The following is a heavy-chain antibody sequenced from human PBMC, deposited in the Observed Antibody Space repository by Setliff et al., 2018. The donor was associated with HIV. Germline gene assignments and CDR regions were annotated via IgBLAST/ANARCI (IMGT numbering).Heavy chain of an antibody. CDR1: GFTFRNSA. J-gene: IGHJ3*01. D-gene: IGHD3-9*01. CDR2: VSGSGATT. CDR3: AKDHAGGGYHDILPPS. Sequence: GSLRLSCVASGFTFRNSAVSWIRQAPGKGLQWVSAVSGSGATTYYAASVKGRFTISRDNLKSTVYLQMNSLRAEDTAIYYCAKDHAGGGYHDILPPSWGQGTMVTVSS. V-gene: IGHV3-23*01.